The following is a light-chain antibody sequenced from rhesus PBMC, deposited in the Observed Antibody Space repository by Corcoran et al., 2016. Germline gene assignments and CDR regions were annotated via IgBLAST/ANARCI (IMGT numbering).Light chain of an antibody. CDR1: ENVNNY. Sequence: DIQMTQSLSSLSASVGDRVTITCRASENVNNYLNWYQQKPGKAPKLLIYKASTLQSGVPSRFSGSGSGPDYTFTISSLQPEDVATYYCQHGYGTPFTFGPGTKLDIK. J-gene: IGKJ3*01. CDR2: KAS. V-gene: IGKV1-74*01. CDR3: QHGYGTPFT.